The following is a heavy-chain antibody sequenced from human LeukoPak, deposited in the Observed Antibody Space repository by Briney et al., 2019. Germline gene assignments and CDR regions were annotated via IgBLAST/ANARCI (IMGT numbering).Heavy chain of an antibody. CDR1: GFTFNTYA. V-gene: IGHV3-23*01. J-gene: IGHJ4*02. CDR2: ISGSGGST. D-gene: IGHD5-12*01. CDR3: ASRSGDGPYYFDY. Sequence: GGSLRLSCAASGFTFNTYAMSWVRQAPGKGLEWVSTISGSGGSTYYADSVKGRFTISRDNSKKTLYMQMNSLRAEDTAVYYCASRSGDGPYYFDYWGQGTLVTVSS.